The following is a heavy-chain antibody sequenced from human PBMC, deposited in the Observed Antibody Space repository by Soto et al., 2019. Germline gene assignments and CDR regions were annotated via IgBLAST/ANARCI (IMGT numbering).Heavy chain of an antibody. J-gene: IGHJ3*02. CDR3: ARHSGEWELLGGAFDI. Sequence: PGESLKISCKGTGYRFTSYWIGWVRQMPGKGLEWMGIIYPGDSDTRYSPSFQGQVTISADKSISTAYLQWSSLKASDTAMYYCARHSGEWELLGGAFDIWGQGTMVTVSS. D-gene: IGHD1-26*01. CDR1: GYRFTSYW. V-gene: IGHV5-51*01. CDR2: IYPGDSDT.